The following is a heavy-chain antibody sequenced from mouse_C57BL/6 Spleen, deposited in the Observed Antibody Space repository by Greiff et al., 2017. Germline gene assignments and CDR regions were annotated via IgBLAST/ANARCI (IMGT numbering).Heavy chain of an antibody. J-gene: IGHJ4*01. D-gene: IGHD3-2*02. CDR3: ARGDSSGYEDAMDY. CDR1: GFNIKDYY. V-gene: IGHV14-2*01. Sequence: EVQGVESGAELVKPGASVKLSCTASGFNIKDYYMHWVKQRTEQGLEWIGRIDPEDGETKYAPKFQGKATITADTSSNTAYLQLSSLTSEDTAVYYCARGDSSGYEDAMDYWGQGTSVTVSS. CDR2: IDPEDGET.